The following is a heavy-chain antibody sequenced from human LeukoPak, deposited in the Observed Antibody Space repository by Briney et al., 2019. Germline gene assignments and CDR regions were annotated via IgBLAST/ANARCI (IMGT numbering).Heavy chain of an antibody. Sequence: SVKVSCMASVGSFSSYAISWVRQAPQQGLEWMGRIIPILGTANYAQKFQGRVTITTDESTSTAYMELSSLRSEDTAVYYCARGDTITYYYDSRGYLSLDYWGQGTLVTVSS. CDR2: IIPILGTA. CDR1: VGSFSSYA. V-gene: IGHV1-69*05. CDR3: ARGDTITYYYDSRGYLSLDY. J-gene: IGHJ4*02. D-gene: IGHD3-22*01.